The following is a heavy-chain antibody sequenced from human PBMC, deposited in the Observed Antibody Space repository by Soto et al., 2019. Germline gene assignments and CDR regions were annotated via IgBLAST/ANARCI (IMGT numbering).Heavy chain of an antibody. J-gene: IGHJ6*02. CDR1: GFTFGDYT. CDR3: ARDVASYDYGDFYGMDV. Sequence: PGGSLRLSCTASGFTFGDYTMAWYRQAPGGGLEWVSFIRSKAYGGTTEYAAPVKGRFTISRDDSKSIAYLQMNRLQSEDTAVYYCARDVASYDYGDFYGMDVWGQGTTVTVSS. D-gene: IGHD4-17*01. V-gene: IGHV3-49*03. CDR2: IRSKAYGGTT.